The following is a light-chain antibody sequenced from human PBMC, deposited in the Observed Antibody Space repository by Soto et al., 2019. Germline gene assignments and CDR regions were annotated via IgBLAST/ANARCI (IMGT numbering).Light chain of an antibody. CDR2: DDN. V-gene: IGLV1-51*01. CDR3: GSWDSSLSAYV. Sequence: SVLTQPPSLSAAAGQKVTLSCSGSSSNIGGNSVSWYQQLPGTAPKLLIYDDNKRPSGIPDRFSGSKSGTSATLGITGFQTGDEADYYCGSWDSSLSAYVFGTGTKV. CDR1: SSNIGGNS. J-gene: IGLJ1*01.